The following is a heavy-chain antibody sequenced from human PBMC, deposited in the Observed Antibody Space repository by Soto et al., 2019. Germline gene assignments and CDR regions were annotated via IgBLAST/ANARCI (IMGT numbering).Heavy chain of an antibody. J-gene: IGHJ6*03. CDR2: INEDSSYI. CDR3: VRDFGRYCRGGYMDG. CDR1: GFTFSTYS. V-gene: IGHV3-21*02. D-gene: IGHD2-15*01. Sequence: EVQLVESGGGLVKPGGSLRLSCAASGFTFSTYSMNWVRQAPGKGLEWVSSINEDSSYIYYAGSVRGRFTISRDNAEDALYPQINTWRAEGTTVYYWVRDFGRYCRGGYMDGWGDGDTVTVS.